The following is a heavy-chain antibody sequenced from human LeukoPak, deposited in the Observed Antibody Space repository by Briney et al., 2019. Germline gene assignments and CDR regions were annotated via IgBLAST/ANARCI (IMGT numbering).Heavy chain of an antibody. CDR2: ISGSGGST. CDR3: AKDTDRDGYYYYYGMDV. D-gene: IGHD1-14*01. V-gene: IGHV3-23*01. J-gene: IGHJ6*02. Sequence: PGGSLRLSCAASGFTFSSYAMSWVRQAPGKGLEWGSAISGSGGSTHYAESVKGRFTISRDNSKNTLYLQMNSLRAEDTAVYYCAKDTDRDGYYYYYGMDVWGQGTTVTVSS. CDR1: GFTFSSYA.